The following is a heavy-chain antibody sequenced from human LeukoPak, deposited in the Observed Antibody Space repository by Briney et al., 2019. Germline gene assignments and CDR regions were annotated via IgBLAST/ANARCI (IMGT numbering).Heavy chain of an antibody. CDR3: AGILRFLEWLD. D-gene: IGHD3-3*01. V-gene: IGHV4-39*01. Sequence: GSLRLSCAASGFTFSSYAMSWVRQPPGKGLEWIGSIYYSGSTYYNPSLKSRVTISVDTSKNQFSLKLSSVTAADTAVYYCAGILRFLEWLDWGQGTLVTVSS. CDR2: IYYSGST. J-gene: IGHJ4*02. CDR1: GFTFSSYA.